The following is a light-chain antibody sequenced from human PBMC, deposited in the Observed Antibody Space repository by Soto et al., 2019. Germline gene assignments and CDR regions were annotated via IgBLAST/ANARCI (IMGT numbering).Light chain of an antibody. V-gene: IGKV1-27*01. CDR3: QKYGSAPRT. J-gene: IGKJ1*01. CDR2: GVS. CDR1: QDINKY. Sequence: IQMTQSPSSLSASVGDRVTITCRASQDINKYLAWYRQKPGKAPALLIYGVSTLQSGVPSRFSGSGSGTDFTLTITSLQPEDVATYYCQKYGSAPRTFGPGTKVEI.